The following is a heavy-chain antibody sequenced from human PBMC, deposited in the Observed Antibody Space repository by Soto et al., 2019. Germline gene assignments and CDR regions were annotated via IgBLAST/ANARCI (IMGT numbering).Heavy chain of an antibody. D-gene: IGHD6-25*01. Sequence: SETLSLTCTVSGGSISSYYWSWIRQPPGKGLEWIGYIYFSGSTNYNPSLKSRVTISVDTSKNQFSLKLSSVTAADTAVYYCARDVAAGNRRWFDPWGQGTLVTVS. V-gene: IGHV4-59*01. CDR3: ARDVAAGNRRWFDP. CDR2: IYFSGST. CDR1: GGSISSYY. J-gene: IGHJ5*02.